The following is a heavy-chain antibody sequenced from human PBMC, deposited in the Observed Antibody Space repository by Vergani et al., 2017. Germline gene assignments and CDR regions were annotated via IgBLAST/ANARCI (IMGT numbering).Heavy chain of an antibody. J-gene: IGHJ3*02. CDR2: IYPGDSDT. V-gene: IGHV5-51*01. CDR1: GYSFTSYW. CDR3: ARRNDGRGDSSSRVAFDI. D-gene: IGHD6-13*01. Sequence: EVQLVQSGAEVKKPGESLKISCKGSGYSFTSYWIGWVRQLPGKGLEWMGIIYPGDSDTRYSPSFQGQVTISADKSISTAYLQWSSLKASDTAMYYCARRNDGRGDSSSRVAFDIWGQGTMVTVSS.